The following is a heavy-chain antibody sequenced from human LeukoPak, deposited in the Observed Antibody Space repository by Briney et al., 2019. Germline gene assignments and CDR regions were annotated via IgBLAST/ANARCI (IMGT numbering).Heavy chain of an antibody. D-gene: IGHD2-2*02. V-gene: IGHV4-59*08. CDR2: IYYSGST. CDR1: GGSISSYY. Sequence: SETLSLTCTVSGGSISSYYWSWIRQPPGKGLEWIGYIYYSGSTNYNPSLKSRVTISVDTSKNQFSLKLSSVTAADTAVYYCASQYCSSTSCYRAIDYWGQGTLVTVSS. CDR3: ASQYCSSTSCYRAIDY. J-gene: IGHJ4*02.